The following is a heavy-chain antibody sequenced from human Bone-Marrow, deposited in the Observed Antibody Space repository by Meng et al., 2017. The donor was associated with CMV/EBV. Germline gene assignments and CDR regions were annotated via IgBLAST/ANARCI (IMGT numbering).Heavy chain of an antibody. CDR1: GFGFSTYG. CDR2: IRYDADDK. CDR3: ATSGWGADYFDY. V-gene: IGHV3-30*02. J-gene: IGHJ4*02. D-gene: IGHD6-19*01. Sequence: GGSLRLSCAASGFGFSTYGMHWVRQAPGKGLEWLAFIRYDADDKSYADSVKGRFTISRDNSKNTLYLQMNSLRAEDTAVYYCATSGWGADYFDYWGQGTLVTVSS.